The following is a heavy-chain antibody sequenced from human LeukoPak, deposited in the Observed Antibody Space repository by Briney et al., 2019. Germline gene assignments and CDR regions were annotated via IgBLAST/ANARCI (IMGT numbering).Heavy chain of an antibody. CDR3: AREAAAGTFYFDY. V-gene: IGHV4-4*07. CDR1: GVSISNYY. J-gene: IGHJ4*02. D-gene: IGHD6-13*01. Sequence: KPSETLSLTCIVSGVSISNYYWSWIRQPAGKGLEWIGRIYTSGSTNYNPSLKSRVTMSVDTSKNQFSLKLTSVTAADTAVYYCAREAAAGTFYFDYWGQGTLVTVSS. CDR2: IYTSGST.